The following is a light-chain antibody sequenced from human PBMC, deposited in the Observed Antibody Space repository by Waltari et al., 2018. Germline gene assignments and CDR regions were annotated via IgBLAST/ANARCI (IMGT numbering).Light chain of an antibody. J-gene: IGKJ1*01. V-gene: IGKV3-20*01. Sequence: IVLTQSPGTLSLSPGQRVTLSCRASQRVSRALAWYQQKAGQAPRLLIYSASTRAPGIPDRFSGSGSGTDFSLTISRLEPEDFAVYYCQHYVRLPATFGQGTKVEIK. CDR1: QRVSRA. CDR3: QHYVRLPAT. CDR2: SAS.